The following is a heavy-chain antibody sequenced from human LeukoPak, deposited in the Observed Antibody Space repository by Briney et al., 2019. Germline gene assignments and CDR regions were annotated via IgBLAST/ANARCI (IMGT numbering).Heavy chain of an antibody. V-gene: IGHV1-69*13. J-gene: IGHJ3*02. D-gene: IGHD1-26*01. CDR3: ARVSGSYSRPQYAFDI. CDR1: GYTFTSYY. Sequence: GASVKVSCKASGYTFTSYYMHWVRQAPGQGLEWMGGIIPIFGTANYAQKFQGRVTITADESTSTAYMELSSLRSEDTAVYYCARVSGSYSRPQYAFDIWGQGTMVTVSS. CDR2: IIPIFGTA.